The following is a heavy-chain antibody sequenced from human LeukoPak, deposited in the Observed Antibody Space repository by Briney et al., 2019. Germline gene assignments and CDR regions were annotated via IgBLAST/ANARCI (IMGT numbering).Heavy chain of an antibody. J-gene: IGHJ5*02. Sequence: GGSLRLSCAATGFSFTTYWMSWVRQAPGKGLEWVANIKEDGSDKYYVDSVKGRFSISRDNAKNSLYLQMSSLRAEDTAVYYCAKDPGDKAVDRWFNPWGQGTLVTVSS. D-gene: IGHD6-19*01. CDR2: IKEDGSDK. CDR3: AKDPGDKAVDRWFNP. V-gene: IGHV3-7*03. CDR1: GFSFTTYW.